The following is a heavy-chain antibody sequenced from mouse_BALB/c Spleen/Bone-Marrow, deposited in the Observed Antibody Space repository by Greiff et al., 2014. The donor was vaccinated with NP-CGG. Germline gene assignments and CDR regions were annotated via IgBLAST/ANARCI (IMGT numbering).Heavy chain of an antibody. CDR1: GFSFSDYY. Sequence: DVQLQESGGALVQPGGSLKLSCATSGFSFSDYYMYWVRQTPEKRLGWVAYISDSGGSSYYPDTVKGRYTISRDNAKNTLYLQMSRLKSEDTAMYYCARLGDYSYFDYWGQGTTLTVSS. J-gene: IGHJ2*01. CDR3: ARLGDYSYFDY. CDR2: ISDSGGSS. V-gene: IGHV5-12*02. D-gene: IGHD1-1*01.